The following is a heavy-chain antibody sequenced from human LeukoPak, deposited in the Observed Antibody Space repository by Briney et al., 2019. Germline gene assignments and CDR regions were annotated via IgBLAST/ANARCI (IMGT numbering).Heavy chain of an antibody. V-gene: IGHV4-59*02. CDR2: IYYSESA. CDR1: GDSVSSYY. J-gene: IGHJ4*02. CDR3: ARKRSFDL. Sequence: SETLSLTCTVSGDSVSSYYGLWIRQPPGKRLEWIGCIYYSESATYNPSLKSRVTISLDTSKNQFFLKLSSVTAADTAVYYCARKRSFDLWGQGTLVTVSS. D-gene: IGHD3-9*01.